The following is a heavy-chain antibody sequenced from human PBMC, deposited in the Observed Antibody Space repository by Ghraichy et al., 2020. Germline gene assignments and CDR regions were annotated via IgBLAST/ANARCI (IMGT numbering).Heavy chain of an antibody. CDR1: GGTFSSYA. CDR3: ARVVVLQYQLPIYYYYYGMDV. J-gene: IGHJ6*02. D-gene: IGHD2-2*01. V-gene: IGHV1-69*06. CDR2: IIPIFGTA. Sequence: KVSCKASGGTFSSYAISWVRQAPGQGLEWMGGIIPIFGTANYAQKFQGRVTITADKSTSTAYMELSSLRSEDTAVYYCARVVVLQYQLPIYYYYYGMDVWGQGTTVTVSS.